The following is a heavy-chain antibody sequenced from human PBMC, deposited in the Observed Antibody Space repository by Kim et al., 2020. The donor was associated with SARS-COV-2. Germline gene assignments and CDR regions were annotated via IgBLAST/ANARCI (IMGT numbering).Heavy chain of an antibody. D-gene: IGHD1-26*01. CDR3: ARTYSGSYLDYFDY. J-gene: IGHJ4*02. CDR1: GFIFSSYA. CDR2: ISYDGSNK. Sequence: GGSLRLSCAASGFIFSSYAMHWVRQAPGKGLEWVAVISYDGSNKYYADSVKGRFTISRDNSKNTLYLQMNSLRAEDTAVYYCARTYSGSYLDYFDYWGQG. V-gene: IGHV3-30*04.